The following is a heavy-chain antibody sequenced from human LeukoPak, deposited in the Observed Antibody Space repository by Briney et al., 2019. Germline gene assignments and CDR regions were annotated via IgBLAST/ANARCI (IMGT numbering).Heavy chain of an antibody. V-gene: IGHV3-15*01. D-gene: IGHD3/OR15-3a*01. CDR1: GFTFSNAY. Sequence: GGSLRLSCATSGFTFSNAYMSWVRQAPGKGLEWVGRIKTKTDGGTTDYAAPVKGRFTISRDDSKDTLFLHMNSLKTEDTALYYCSTDGLFWGQGTLVTV. CDR2: IKTKTDGGTT. CDR3: STDGLF. J-gene: IGHJ4*02.